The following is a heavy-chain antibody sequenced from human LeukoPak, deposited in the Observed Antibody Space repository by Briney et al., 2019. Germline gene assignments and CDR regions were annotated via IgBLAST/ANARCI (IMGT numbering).Heavy chain of an antibody. CDR3: ARDLAAAGRQYGMDV. J-gene: IGHJ6*02. CDR2: ISAYNGNT. Sequence: GASVKVSCKASGYTFTSYGISWVRQAPGQGLEWMGWISAYNGNTNYAQKLQGRVTMTTDTSTSTAYMELRSLRSDDTAVYYCARDLAAAGRQYGMDVWGQGTTVTVSS. CDR1: GYTFTSYG. D-gene: IGHD6-13*01. V-gene: IGHV1-18*01.